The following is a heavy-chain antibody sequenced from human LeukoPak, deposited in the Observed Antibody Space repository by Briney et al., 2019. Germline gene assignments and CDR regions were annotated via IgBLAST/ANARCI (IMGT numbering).Heavy chain of an antibody. D-gene: IGHD6-6*01. V-gene: IGHV1-3*01. CDR2: INAGNGNP. Sequence: ASVKVSCKASGYTFTSHVIHWVRQAPGQRLEWLGWINAGNGNPTYSQKFQGRVTITRDTSASTAYMELSRLRSEDTAVYYCAREGIAAREGGFDYWGQGTLVTVSS. CDR3: AREGIAAREGGFDY. J-gene: IGHJ4*02. CDR1: GYTFTSHV.